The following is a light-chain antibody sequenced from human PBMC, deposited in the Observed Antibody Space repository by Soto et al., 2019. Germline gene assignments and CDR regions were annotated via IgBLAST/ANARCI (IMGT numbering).Light chain of an antibody. J-gene: IGKJ1*01. CDR1: ESVTNY. V-gene: IGKV3-11*01. Sequence: EIVLTQSPATLSLSPGERGTLSCRASESVTNYLAWYQQKPGQAPRLLVYDVSNRATGIPARFSGGGSGTDFTLTISNLVPEDFVVYYCQQRSDWPWTFGQGTKVEIK. CDR2: DVS. CDR3: QQRSDWPWT.